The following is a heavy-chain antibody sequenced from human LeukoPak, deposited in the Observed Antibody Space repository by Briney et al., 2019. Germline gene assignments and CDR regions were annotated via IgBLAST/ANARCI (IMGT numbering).Heavy chain of an antibody. CDR1: GFSLSTRGMC. CDR3: AYKGSYYSGAFDY. Sequence: SGPTLVKSTQTLTLTCTFSGFSLSTRGMCVSWIRQPPGKALEWLARIDWDDDKDYKTSLKTRLTISKDTSKNQVVLTMTNVDPVDTATYYCAYKGSYYSGAFDYWGQGTLVTVSS. J-gene: IGHJ4*02. D-gene: IGHD1-26*01. V-gene: IGHV2-70*11. CDR2: IDWDDDK.